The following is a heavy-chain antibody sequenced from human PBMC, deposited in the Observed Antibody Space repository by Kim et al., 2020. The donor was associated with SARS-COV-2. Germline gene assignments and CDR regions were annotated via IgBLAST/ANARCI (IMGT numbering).Heavy chain of an antibody. V-gene: IGHV3-43*01. CDR2: IRWDGATT. CDR1: GFTFDDYT. J-gene: IGHJ4*02. CDR3: ARDMGPVTVVAAKH. D-gene: IGHD2-15*01. Sequence: GGSLRLSCAASGFTFDDYTMHWVRQAPGKGLEWVSLIRWDGATTYYADSVKGRFTISRDNRKNSLFLQMNSLTTEDTALYYCARDMGPVTVVAAKHWGQGTLVTVSS.